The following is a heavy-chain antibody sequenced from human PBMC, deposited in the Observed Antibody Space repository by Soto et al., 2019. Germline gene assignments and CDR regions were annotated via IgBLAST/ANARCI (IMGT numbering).Heavy chain of an antibody. Sequence: SETLSLTCGVSGYSITSGFYWGWVRQSPGKGLEWIGTISYSAKTFYNPSLASRFSMAVDSSKNQFSLRLTSVTAADTALYYCGRDLTSSANCIDPWGQGTLVTVSS. V-gene: IGHV4-38-2*02. J-gene: IGHJ5*02. CDR2: ISYSAKT. CDR1: GYSITSGFY. CDR3: GRDLTSSANCIDP. D-gene: IGHD2-2*01.